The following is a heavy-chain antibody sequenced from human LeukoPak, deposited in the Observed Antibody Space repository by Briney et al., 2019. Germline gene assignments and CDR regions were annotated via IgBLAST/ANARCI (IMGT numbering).Heavy chain of an antibody. CDR1: GGTFSSYA. J-gene: IGHJ4*02. CDR2: IIPIFGTA. D-gene: IGHD2-15*01. CDR3: ATLSRETYCSGGSCSDY. Sequence: GSSVKVSCKASGGTFSSYAISWVRQAPGQGLEWMGGIIPIFGTANYAQRFHGRVTIIADESTSTAYMELSSLRSEDTAVYYCATLSRETYCSGGSCSDYWGQGTLVTVSS. V-gene: IGHV1-69*01.